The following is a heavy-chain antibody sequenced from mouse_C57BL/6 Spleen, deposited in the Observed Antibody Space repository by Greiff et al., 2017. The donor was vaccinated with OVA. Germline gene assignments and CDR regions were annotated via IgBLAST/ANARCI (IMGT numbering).Heavy chain of an antibody. CDR3: ARDVPDYYGSSYWYFDV. CDR2: ISDGGSYT. CDR1: GFTFSSYA. D-gene: IGHD1-1*01. V-gene: IGHV5-4*01. Sequence: DVKLQESGGGLVKPGGSLKLSCAASGFTFSSYAMSWVRQTPEKRLEWVATISDGGSYTYYPDNVKGRFTISRDNAKNNLYLQMSHLKSEDTAMYYCARDVPDYYGSSYWYFDVWGTGTTVTVSS. J-gene: IGHJ1*03.